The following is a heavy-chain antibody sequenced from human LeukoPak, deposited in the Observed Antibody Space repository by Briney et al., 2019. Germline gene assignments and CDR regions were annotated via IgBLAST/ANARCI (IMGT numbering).Heavy chain of an antibody. CDR3: VSWGKGWSFDY. Sequence: GGSLRLSCAASGFTFSTYCMSWVRQAPGKGLEWVSAISGSGGSTYYADSVKGRFTISRDNSKNTLYLQMNSLRAEDTAVYYCVSWGKGWSFDYWGQGTLVTVSS. CDR1: GFTFSTYC. V-gene: IGHV3-23*01. D-gene: IGHD3-16*01. CDR2: ISGSGGST. J-gene: IGHJ4*02.